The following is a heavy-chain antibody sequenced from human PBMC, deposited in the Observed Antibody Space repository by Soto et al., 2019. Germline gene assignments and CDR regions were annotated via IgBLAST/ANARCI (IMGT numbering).Heavy chain of an antibody. CDR2: ISSSGSTI. V-gene: IGHV3-48*03. CDR3: ARESLITSI. J-gene: IGHJ3*02. Sequence: GGSLRLSCAASGFTFSSYEINWVRQAPGKGLEWVSYISSSGSTIYYADSVKGRFTISRDNAKNSLYLQMNSLRAEDTAVYYCARESLITSIWGQGTMVTVSS. CDR1: GFTFSSYE. D-gene: IGHD3-22*01.